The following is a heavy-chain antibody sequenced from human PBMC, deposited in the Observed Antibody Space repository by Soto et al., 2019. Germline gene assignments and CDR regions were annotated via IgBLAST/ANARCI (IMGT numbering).Heavy chain of an antibody. CDR1: GFTFSNYA. Sequence: EVQLLESGGGLVQPGGSLRLSCAASGFTFSNYAMSWVRQAPGKGLEWVSAISSSGGSTYYADSVKGRFTISRDNSKNTLDLQMSSLRAEDTAVYYCAKFDGGDSAHTYTLEPWGQGTLVTVSS. CDR3: AKFDGGDSAHTYTLEP. D-gene: IGHD2-21*02. CDR2: ISSSGGST. J-gene: IGHJ5*02. V-gene: IGHV3-23*01.